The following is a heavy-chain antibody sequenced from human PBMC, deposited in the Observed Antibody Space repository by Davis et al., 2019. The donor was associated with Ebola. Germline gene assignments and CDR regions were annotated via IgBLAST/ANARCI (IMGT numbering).Heavy chain of an antibody. D-gene: IGHD6-6*01. J-gene: IGHJ4*02. CDR2: INPNSGGT. Sequence: ASVKVSCKASGYTFTGYYMHWVRQAPGQGLEWMGWINPNSGGTNYAQKFQGRVTMTRDTSISTAYMELSRLRSDDTAVYYCARSSSSSGYYFDYWGQGTLVTVPS. CDR3: ARSSSSSGYYFDY. CDR1: GYTFTGYY. V-gene: IGHV1-2*02.